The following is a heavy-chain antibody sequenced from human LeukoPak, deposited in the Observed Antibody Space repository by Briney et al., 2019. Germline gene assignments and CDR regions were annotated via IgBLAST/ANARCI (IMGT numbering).Heavy chain of an antibody. J-gene: IGHJ3*02. V-gene: IGHV1-46*01. Sequence: ASVTVSCKASGYTFTSYYMHWVRQAPGQGLEWMGVINPSGGSTSYAQKFQGRVTITRDISTSTVYMELSSLRSEDTAVYYCAREVATDYYGSGSYYVGAFDIWGQGTMVTVSS. CDR2: INPSGGST. D-gene: IGHD3-10*01. CDR3: AREVATDYYGSGSYYVGAFDI. CDR1: GYTFTSYY.